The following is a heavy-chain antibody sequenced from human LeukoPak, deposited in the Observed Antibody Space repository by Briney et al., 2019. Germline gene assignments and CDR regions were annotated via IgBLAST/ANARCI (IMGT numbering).Heavy chain of an antibody. V-gene: IGHV1-18*01. CDR1: GYTFTSYG. CDR2: ISAYNGNT. D-gene: IGHD5-12*01. CDR3: ARPIVATSDYYYYYMDV. J-gene: IGHJ6*03. Sequence: GASVKVSCKASGYTFTSYGISWVRQAPGQGLEWMGWISAYNGNTNYAQKLQGRVTMTTDTSTSTAYMELRSLRSDDTAVYYCARPIVATSDYYYYYMDVWGKGTTVTVSS.